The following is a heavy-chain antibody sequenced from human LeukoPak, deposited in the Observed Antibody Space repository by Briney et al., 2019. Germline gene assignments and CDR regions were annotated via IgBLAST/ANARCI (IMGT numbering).Heavy chain of an antibody. CDR2: FDPEDGET. J-gene: IGHJ4*02. CDR1: GYTLTELS. Sequence: ASVKVSCKVSGYTLTELSMHWVRQAPGKGLEWMGGFDPEDGETIYAQKFQGRVTMTEDTSTDTAYMELSSLRSEDTAVYYCARHPSQYSGYDRIDYWGQGTLVTVSS. D-gene: IGHD5-12*01. CDR3: ARHPSQYSGYDRIDY. V-gene: IGHV1-24*01.